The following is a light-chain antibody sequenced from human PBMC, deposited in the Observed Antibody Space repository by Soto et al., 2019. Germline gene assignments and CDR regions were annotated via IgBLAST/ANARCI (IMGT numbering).Light chain of an antibody. CDR2: DAS. Sequence: DIQMTQSPFSLSASVGDRVTITCRASQSISSWLAWYQQKPGKAPKLLIYDASSLESGVPSRFSGSGSGTEFTLTISSLQPDDFATYYCQQYNSYSPWTFGQGTKVDI. CDR1: QSISSW. CDR3: QQYNSYSPWT. J-gene: IGKJ1*01. V-gene: IGKV1-5*01.